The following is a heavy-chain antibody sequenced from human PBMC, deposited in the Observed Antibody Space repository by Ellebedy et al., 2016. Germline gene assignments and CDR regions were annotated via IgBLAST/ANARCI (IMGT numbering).Heavy chain of an antibody. Sequence: GGSLRLXXAASGFTFSSYSMNWVRQAPGKGLEWVSSISSSSSYIYYADSVKGRFTISRDNAKNSLYLQMNSLRAEDTAVYYCARDFGDYYYGMDVWGQGTTVTVSS. D-gene: IGHD3-3*01. CDR3: ARDFGDYYYGMDV. CDR2: ISSSSSYI. CDR1: GFTFSSYS. J-gene: IGHJ6*02. V-gene: IGHV3-21*01.